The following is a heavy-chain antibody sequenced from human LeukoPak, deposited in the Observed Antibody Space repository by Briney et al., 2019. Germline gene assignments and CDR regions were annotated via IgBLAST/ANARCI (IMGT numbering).Heavy chain of an antibody. D-gene: IGHD2-2*02. V-gene: IGHV3-11*04. CDR1: GFTFSDYY. J-gene: IGHJ4*02. Sequence: PGGSLRLSCAASGFTFSDYYMSWIRQAPGKWLAWVSYISSSGSTIYYADSSKGRFTISRDNDKNSLYLQMNSLRAEDTAVYYCARDPRQSHLVYTTGDYWGQGTLVTVSS. CDR3: ARDPRQSHLVYTTGDY. CDR2: ISSSGSTI.